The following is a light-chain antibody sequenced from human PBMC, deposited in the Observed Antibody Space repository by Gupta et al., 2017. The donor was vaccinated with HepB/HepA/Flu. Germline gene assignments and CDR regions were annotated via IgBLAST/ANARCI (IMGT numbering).Light chain of an antibody. Sequence: QSVLTHPPSPSATPGQRVTLSCSGSSSNIGSNTVTWYQQLPGTAPKLLIFRNNKRPSGVPDRFSGSKSGTSASLGISGLQSEDEADYYCAAWDDSLNVGVFGTGTKLTVL. J-gene: IGLJ3*02. CDR3: AAWDDSLNVGV. CDR1: SSNIGSNT. CDR2: RNN. V-gene: IGLV1-44*01.